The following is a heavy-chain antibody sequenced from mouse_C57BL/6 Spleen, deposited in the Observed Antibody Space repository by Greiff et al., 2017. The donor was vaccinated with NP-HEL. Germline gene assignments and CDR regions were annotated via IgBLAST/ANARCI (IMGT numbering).Heavy chain of an antibody. V-gene: IGHV1-80*01. CDR2: IYPGDGDT. Sequence: QVQLQQSGAELVKPGASVKISCKASGYAFSSYWMNWVKQRPGKGLEWIGLIYPGDGDTNYNGKFKGKATLTADKSSSTAYMKLSSLTSEDSAVYFYARRSYGSSHGYDFEGWGKGATLTVAT. CDR3: ARRSYGSSHGYDFEG. CDR1: GYAFSSYW. J-gene: IGHJ2*01. D-gene: IGHD1-1*01.